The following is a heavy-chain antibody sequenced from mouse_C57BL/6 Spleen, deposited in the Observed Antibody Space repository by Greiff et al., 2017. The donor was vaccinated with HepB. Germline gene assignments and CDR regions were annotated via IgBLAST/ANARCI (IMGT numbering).Heavy chain of an antibody. CDR1: GFTFSDYG. CDR3: ARGHDGYYAMDY. J-gene: IGHJ4*01. D-gene: IGHD2-3*01. V-gene: IGHV5-17*01. CDR2: ISSGSSTI. Sequence: VQLKESGGGLVKPGGSLKLSCAASGFTFSDYGMHWVRQAPEKGLEWVAYISSGSSTIYYADTVKGRFTISRANAKNTLFLQMTSLRSEDTAMYYCARGHDGYYAMDYWGQRTSVTVSS.